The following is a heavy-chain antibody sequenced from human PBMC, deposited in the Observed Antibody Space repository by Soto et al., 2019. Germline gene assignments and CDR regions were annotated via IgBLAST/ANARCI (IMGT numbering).Heavy chain of an antibody. V-gene: IGHV4-39*01. CDR3: ARSSPHSGYYAPCDY. Sequence: SETLSLTCSVSGGSISSSSYYWGWIRQPPGKGLEWIGSIYYSGSTYYNPSLKSRVTISVDTSKNQFSLKLSSVTAADTAVYYCARSSPHSGYYAPCDYWGQGTLVTVSS. CDR1: GGSISSSSYY. J-gene: IGHJ4*02. CDR2: IYYSGST. D-gene: IGHD3-22*01.